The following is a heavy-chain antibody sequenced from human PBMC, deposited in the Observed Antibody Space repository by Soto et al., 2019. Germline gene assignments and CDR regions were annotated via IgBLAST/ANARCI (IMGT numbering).Heavy chain of an antibody. CDR1: GGTFSSYA. CDR3: ARRRVFEDYYYGMDV. CDR2: IIPIFGTA. Sequence: QVQLVQSGAEVKKPGSSVKVSCKASGGTFSSYAMSWVRQAPGQGLEWMGGIIPIFGTANYAQKFQGRVTIPAAESTSTAYMGLSRLSSEDTAVYYCARRRVFEDYYYGMDVWGQWTTVTVSS. V-gene: IGHV1-69*01. D-gene: IGHD3-10*02. J-gene: IGHJ6*02.